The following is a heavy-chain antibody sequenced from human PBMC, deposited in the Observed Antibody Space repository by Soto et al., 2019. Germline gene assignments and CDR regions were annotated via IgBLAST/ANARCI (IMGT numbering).Heavy chain of an antibody. V-gene: IGHV4-31*03. CDR2: IYYSGST. D-gene: IGHD3-22*01. Sequence: SETLSLICTVSGGSISSGGYYWSWIRQHPGKGLEWIGYIYYSGSTYYNPSLKSRVTISVDTSKNQFSLKLSSVTAADTAVYYCARTIHDSSGYWDYWGQGTLVTV. CDR3: ARTIHDSSGYWDY. CDR1: GGSISSGGYY. J-gene: IGHJ4*02.